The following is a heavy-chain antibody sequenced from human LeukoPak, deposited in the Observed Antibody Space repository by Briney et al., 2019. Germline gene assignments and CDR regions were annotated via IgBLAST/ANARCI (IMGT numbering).Heavy chain of an antibody. D-gene: IGHD4-17*01. J-gene: IGHJ5*02. CDR3: ARGMTTGSDP. CDR1: GGSISSYS. CDR2: IYYSGST. V-gene: IGHV4-59*08. Sequence: SETLSLTCTVSGGSISSYSWSWIRQPPGKGLEWIGYIYYSGSTNYNPSLKSRLTISVDTSKNQFSLKLSSVTAADTAVYYCARGMTTGSDPWGQGTLVTVSS.